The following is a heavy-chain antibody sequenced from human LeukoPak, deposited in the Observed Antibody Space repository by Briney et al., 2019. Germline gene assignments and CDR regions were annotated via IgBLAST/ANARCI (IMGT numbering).Heavy chain of an antibody. D-gene: IGHD6-13*01. V-gene: IGHV1-69*04. CDR3: ARDILSIPPEQQLVLKPFDP. J-gene: IGHJ5*02. Sequence: ASVTVSCKAFGGTFSSYAISWVRQAPGQGLEWMGRIIPILGIVNYAQNFQGRVTITADKSTSTAYMEMSRLRPEDTAVYYCARDILSIPPEQQLVLKPFDPWGQGTLSPSPQ. CDR1: GGTFSSYA. CDR2: IIPILGIV.